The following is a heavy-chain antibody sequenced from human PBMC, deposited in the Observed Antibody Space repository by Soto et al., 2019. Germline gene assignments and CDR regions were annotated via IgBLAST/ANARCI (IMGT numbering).Heavy chain of an antibody. V-gene: IGHV3-23*01. D-gene: IGHD6-13*01. J-gene: IGHJ5*02. Sequence: GGSLRLSCAASGFTFSSYAMSWVRQAPGKGLEWVSAISGSGGSTYYADSVKGRFTISRDNSKNTLYLQMNSLRAEDTAVYYCAKSYSSSWYGWLDPWGQGTLVTVSS. CDR1: GFTFSSYA. CDR2: ISGSGGST. CDR3: AKSYSSSWYGWLDP.